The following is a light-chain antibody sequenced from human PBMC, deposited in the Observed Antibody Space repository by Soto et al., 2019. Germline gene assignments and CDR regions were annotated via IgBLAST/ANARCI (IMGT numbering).Light chain of an antibody. J-gene: IGLJ3*02. CDR1: SSDIGSNNY. V-gene: IGLV2-14*01. CDR2: EVS. Sequence: QSALTQPASVSGSPGQSITISCTGTSSDIGSNNYVSWFQQRPGKAPTLIIYEVSNRPSDVSNHFSGSKSGNTASLTISGLLPEDDAEYYCSSYPTAPRLFGGGTKLHVL. CDR3: SSYPTAPRL.